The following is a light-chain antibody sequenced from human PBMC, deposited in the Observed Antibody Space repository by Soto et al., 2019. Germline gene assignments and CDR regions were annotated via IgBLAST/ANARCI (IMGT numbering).Light chain of an antibody. CDR1: QSVSSY. CDR2: DAS. CDR3: QQRSNWPVT. Sequence: EIVLTQSPATLSLSPGEGATLSCRASQSVSSYLAWYHQKPGQAPRLLIYDASNRATGIPARFSGSGSGTDFTLTISSLEPEDFAVYYCQQRSNWPVTFGLGTKVEV. J-gene: IGKJ1*01. V-gene: IGKV3-11*01.